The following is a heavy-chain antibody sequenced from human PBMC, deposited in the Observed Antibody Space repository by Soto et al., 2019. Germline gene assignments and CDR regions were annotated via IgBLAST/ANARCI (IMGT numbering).Heavy chain of an antibody. CDR2: ISAYNGNT. J-gene: IGHJ4*02. CDR3: ASAYCSSTSCSIDY. D-gene: IGHD2-2*01. Sequence: ASVKVSCKASGYTFTSYGISWVRQAPGQGLEWMGWISAYNGNTNYAQKLQGRVTMTTDTSTSTAYMELRSLRSDDTAVYYCASAYCSSTSCSIDYWGQGTLVTVSS. V-gene: IGHV1-18*01. CDR1: GYTFTSYG.